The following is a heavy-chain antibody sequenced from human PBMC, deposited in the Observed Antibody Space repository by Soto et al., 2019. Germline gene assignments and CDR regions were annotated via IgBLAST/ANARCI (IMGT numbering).Heavy chain of an antibody. J-gene: IGHJ5*01. CDR3: AKDRGWEPFDA. D-gene: IGHD1-26*01. V-gene: IGHV3-30*18. CDR2: ISNDGSNK. CDR1: GFTFSSYG. Sequence: QVQLVESGGGVVQPGRSLRLSCAASGFTFSSYGMHWVRQAPGKGLEWVAVISNDGSNKYHADSVKGRFTISRDNSKNTLYLQMNSLRAEDTAVYLCAKDRGWEPFDAWGQGTLVTVAS.